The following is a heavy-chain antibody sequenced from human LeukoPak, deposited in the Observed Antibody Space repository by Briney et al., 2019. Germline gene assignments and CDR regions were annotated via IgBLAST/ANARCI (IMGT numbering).Heavy chain of an antibody. J-gene: IGHJ4*02. Sequence: GGSLRLSCAASGFTFSSYTMNWVRQAPGWGLEWVSSINSGSLSIYYADSVKGRFTISRDNDKNSLSLQMTSLRAEDTAVYFCVRDRYDSSGYLDYWGQGTLVTVSS. CDR2: INSGSLSI. CDR3: VRDRYDSSGYLDY. CDR1: GFTFSSYT. D-gene: IGHD3-22*01. V-gene: IGHV3-21*01.